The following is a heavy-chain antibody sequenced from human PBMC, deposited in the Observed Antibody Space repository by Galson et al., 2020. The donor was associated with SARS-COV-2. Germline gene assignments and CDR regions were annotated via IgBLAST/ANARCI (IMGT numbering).Heavy chain of an antibody. CDR1: GFTVISKY. V-gene: IGHV3-11*01. CDR3: ARALDVDNCCEL. Sequence: NSAGSLTLSCTASGFTVISKYNNSILHLPRKGLEGFSFFSRNTTTTYYTNSVKGRFTISRDNAQNSVFLQMNGLRAADTAVYYCARALDVDNCCELWGRGALVTVSS. CDR2: FSRNTTTT. J-gene: IGHJ2*01. D-gene: IGHD2-21*01.